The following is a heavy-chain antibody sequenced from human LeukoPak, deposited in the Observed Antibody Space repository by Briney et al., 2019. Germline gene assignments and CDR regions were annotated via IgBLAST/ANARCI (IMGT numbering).Heavy chain of an antibody. Sequence: PSETLSLTCTVSGGSISSYYWSWIRQPPGKGLEWIGYIYYSGSTNYNPSLKSRVTISVDTSKNQFSLKLSSVTAADTAVYYCARSYSRSWSYYFDYWGQGTLVIVSS. J-gene: IGHJ4*02. D-gene: IGHD6-13*01. CDR1: GGSISSYY. V-gene: IGHV4-59*01. CDR2: IYYSGST. CDR3: ARSYSRSWSYYFDY.